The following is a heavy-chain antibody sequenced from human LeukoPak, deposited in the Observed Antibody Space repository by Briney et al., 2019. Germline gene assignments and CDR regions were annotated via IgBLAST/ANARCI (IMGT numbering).Heavy chain of an antibody. J-gene: IGHJ4*02. CDR1: GFTFSDYY. V-gene: IGHV3-11*01. D-gene: IGHD2-8*01. Sequence: GGSLGLSCAASGFTFSDYYMSWIRQAPGKGLEWVSYISSSGSTIYYADSVKGRFTISRDNAKNSLYLQMNSLRAEDTAVYYCARASLMVYAPNDYWGQGTLVTVSS. CDR3: ARASLMVYAPNDY. CDR2: ISSSGSTI.